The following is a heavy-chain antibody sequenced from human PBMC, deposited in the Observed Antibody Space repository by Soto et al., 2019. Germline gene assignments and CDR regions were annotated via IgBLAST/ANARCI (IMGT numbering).Heavy chain of an antibody. J-gene: IGHJ6*04. CDR2: IYYSGCT. V-gene: IGHV4-59*08. D-gene: IGHD1-26*01. CDR3: ARYPSGTYYYYYGMSV. CDR1: GGSISSDY. Sequence: QVQLQESGPGLVKPSETLSLICTVSGGSISSDYWGWIRQPPGMGLERIGYIYYSGCTNYNPSLKSRLTISVDTSKKQFSLKLSSVTAADTAVYYCARYPSGTYYYYYGMSVWCKGTTVTVSS.